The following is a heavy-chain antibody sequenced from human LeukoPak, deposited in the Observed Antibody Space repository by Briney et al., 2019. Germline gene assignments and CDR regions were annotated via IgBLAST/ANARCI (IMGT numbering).Heavy chain of an antibody. Sequence: GGSLRLSWAASGXTFRSYGVHWVRQAPGKGLEYVSAISTNGGSTYYANSVKGRFTISRDNSKNTLYLQMGSLRAEDMAVYYCAGGDGYRDIGLLDYWGQGTLVSVSS. CDR1: GXTFRSYG. CDR3: AGGDGYRDIGLLDY. D-gene: IGHD5-24*01. V-gene: IGHV3-64*01. CDR2: ISTNGGST. J-gene: IGHJ4*02.